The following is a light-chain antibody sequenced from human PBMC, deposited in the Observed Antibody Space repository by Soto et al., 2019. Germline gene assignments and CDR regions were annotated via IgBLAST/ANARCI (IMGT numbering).Light chain of an antibody. CDR2: KAS. J-gene: IGKJ1*01. CDR3: QHYNSYSDA. Sequence: DIQMTQSPSSVSASVGDRVTIACRPSQGISSWLAWYQQRQGKAPKLXIYKASTLKSGVPSRFSGSGSGTEFTLTISSLQPDDVATYYCQHYNSYSDAFGQGTKVDIK. V-gene: IGKV1-5*03. CDR1: QGISSW.